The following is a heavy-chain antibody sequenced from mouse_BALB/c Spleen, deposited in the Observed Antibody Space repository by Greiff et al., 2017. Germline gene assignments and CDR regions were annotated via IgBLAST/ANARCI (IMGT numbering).Heavy chain of an antibody. V-gene: IGHV5-6-4*01. D-gene: IGHD2-14*01. Sequence: EVQVVESGGGLVKPGGSLKLSCAASGFTFSSYTMSWVRQTPEKRLEWVATISSGGSYTYYPDSVKGRFTISRDNAKNTLYLQMSSLKSEDTAMYYCTRAIGTGAYWGQGTLVTVSA. CDR3: TRAIGTGAY. CDR2: ISSGGSYT. CDR1: GFTFSSYT. J-gene: IGHJ3*01.